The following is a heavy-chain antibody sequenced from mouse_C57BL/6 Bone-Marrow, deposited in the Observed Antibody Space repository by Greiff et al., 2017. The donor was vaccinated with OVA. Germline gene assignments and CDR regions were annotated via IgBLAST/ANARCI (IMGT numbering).Heavy chain of an antibody. D-gene: IGHD1-1*01. CDR1: GYTFTSYW. Sequence: VQLQQPGAELVKPGASVKMSCKASGYTFTSYWITWVKQRPGQGLEWIGDIYPGSGSTNYNEKFKSKATLTVDTSSSTAYMQLSSLTSEDSAVYYCARSPYYYGSSLPFDYWGQGTTLTVSS. J-gene: IGHJ2*01. CDR2: IYPGSGST. V-gene: IGHV1-55*01. CDR3: ARSPYYYGSSLPFDY.